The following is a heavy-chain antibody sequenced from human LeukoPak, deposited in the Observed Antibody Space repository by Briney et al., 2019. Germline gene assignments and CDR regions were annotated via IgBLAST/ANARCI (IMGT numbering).Heavy chain of an antibody. CDR3: AHEGWDYDAFDI. D-gene: IGHD1-26*01. J-gene: IGHJ3*02. Sequence: GESLKISCKGSGYSFTSYWIGWVRQMPGKGLEWVGIIYPGDSDPRYSPSFQGQVTISADKSISTVYLQWTSLKASDTAMYYCAHEGWDYDAFDIWGQGTMVTVSS. V-gene: IGHV5-51*01. CDR1: GYSFTSYW. CDR2: IYPGDSDP.